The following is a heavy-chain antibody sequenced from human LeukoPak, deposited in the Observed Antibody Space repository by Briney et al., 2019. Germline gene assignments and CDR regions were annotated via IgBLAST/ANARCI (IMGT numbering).Heavy chain of an antibody. Sequence: SETLSLTCSVSGASISSYFWTWIRQSPGKGLEWIGYISNIGSTNYNPSLKSRVTISGDTSKNQFSLKLSSVTAADTAVYYCARGPSGSYSPWGQGTLVTVSS. D-gene: IGHD1-26*01. CDR1: GASISSYF. J-gene: IGHJ4*02. CDR2: ISNIGST. V-gene: IGHV4-59*01. CDR3: ARGPSGSYSP.